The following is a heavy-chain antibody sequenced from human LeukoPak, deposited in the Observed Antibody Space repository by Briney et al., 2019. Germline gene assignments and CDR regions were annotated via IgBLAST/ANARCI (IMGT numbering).Heavy chain of an antibody. CDR1: GFTFSSYS. Sequence: GGSLRLSCAASGFTFSSYSMNWVRQAPGKGLEWVSYISSSSSTIYYADSVKGRFTISRDNAKNSLYLQMNSLRAEDTAVYYCARDSDCSSTSCHVDYYYGMDVWGQGTTVTVSS. CDR2: ISSSSSTI. V-gene: IGHV3-48*01. CDR3: ARDSDCSSTSCHVDYYYGMDV. D-gene: IGHD2-2*01. J-gene: IGHJ6*02.